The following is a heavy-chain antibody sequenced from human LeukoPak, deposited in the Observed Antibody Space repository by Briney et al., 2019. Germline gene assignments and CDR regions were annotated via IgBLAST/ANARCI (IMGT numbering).Heavy chain of an antibody. CDR1: GFTFSSYG. V-gene: IGHV3-30*02. CDR2: IRYDGSNK. Sequence: GGSLRLSCAASGFTFSSYGMHWVRQAPGKGLEWVAFIRYDGSNKYYADSVKGRFTISRDNSKNTLYLQMNSLRAEDTAAYYCAKDPGLEPSFRDYYYMDVWGKGTTVTVSS. D-gene: IGHD1-1*01. CDR3: AKDPGLEPSFRDYYYMDV. J-gene: IGHJ6*03.